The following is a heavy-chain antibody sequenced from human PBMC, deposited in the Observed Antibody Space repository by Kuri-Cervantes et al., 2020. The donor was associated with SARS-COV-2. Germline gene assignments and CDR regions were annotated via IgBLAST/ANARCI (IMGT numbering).Heavy chain of an antibody. D-gene: IGHD5-24*01. CDR2: ISSSSSYI. Sequence: GESLKISCAASAFTFSSYSMNWVRQAPGKGLEWVSSISSSSSYIYYADSVKGRFTISRDNAKNSLYLQMNSLRAEDTAVYYCARAGRWLQSTPFDYWGQGTLVTVSS. CDR3: ARAGRWLQSTPFDY. J-gene: IGHJ4*02. CDR1: AFTFSSYS. V-gene: IGHV3-21*01.